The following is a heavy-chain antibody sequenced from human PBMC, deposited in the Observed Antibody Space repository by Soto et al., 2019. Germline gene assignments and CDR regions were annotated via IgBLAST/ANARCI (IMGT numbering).Heavy chain of an antibody. Sequence: GGSLRLSCAASGFAFAGHALHWVRQAPGKGLEWVALLSNDGGKKQYAESVEGRFTVSRDSSRNTLYLQLNSRSPDDPAVYFCARDAGTTGCFPFFDFWGQGKLDPVSS. CDR1: GFAFAGHA. CDR3: ARDAGTTGCFPFFDF. D-gene: IGHD4-17*01. V-gene: IGHV3-30-3*01. CDR2: LSNDGGKK. J-gene: IGHJ4*02.